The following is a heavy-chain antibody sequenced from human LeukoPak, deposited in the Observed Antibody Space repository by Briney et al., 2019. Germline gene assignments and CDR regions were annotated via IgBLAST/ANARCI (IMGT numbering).Heavy chain of an antibody. CDR1: GFTFSSYA. Sequence: GRSLRLSCAASGFTFSSYAMHWVRQAPGKGLEWVAVISYDGSNKYYADSVKGRFTIPRDNSKNTLYLQMNSLRAEDTAVYYCAKLPPIVVVPAAIRDAFDIWGQGTMVTVSS. J-gene: IGHJ3*02. CDR3: AKLPPIVVVPAAIRDAFDI. D-gene: IGHD2-2*02. V-gene: IGHV3-30-3*02. CDR2: ISYDGSNK.